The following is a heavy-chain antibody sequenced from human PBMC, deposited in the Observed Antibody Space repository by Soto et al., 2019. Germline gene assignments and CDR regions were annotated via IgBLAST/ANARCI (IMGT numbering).Heavy chain of an antibody. V-gene: IGHV1-2*04. D-gene: IGHD6-13*01. J-gene: IGHJ4*02. Sequence: ASVKVSCKASGYTFTSYAMHWVRQAPGQRLEWMGWINPNSGGTNYAQKFQGWVTMTRDTSISTAYMELSRLRADDTAVYYCARALVAAGDFDYWGQGTLVTVSS. CDR2: INPNSGGT. CDR1: GYTFTSYA. CDR3: ARALVAAGDFDY.